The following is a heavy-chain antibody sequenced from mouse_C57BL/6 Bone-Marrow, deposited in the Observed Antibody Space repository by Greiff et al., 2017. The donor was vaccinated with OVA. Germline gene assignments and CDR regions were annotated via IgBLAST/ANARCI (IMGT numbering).Heavy chain of an antibody. J-gene: IGHJ3*01. V-gene: IGHV5-17*01. CDR1: GFTFSDYG. D-gene: IGHD4-1*01. CDR2: ISSGSSTI. CDR3: ARQLGRGRAWFAY. Sequence: EVMLVESGGGLVKPGGSLKLSCAASGFTFSDYGMHWVRQAPEKGLEWVAYISSGSSTIYYADTVKGRFTISRDNAKNTLFLQMNSLRSEDTAMYYCARQLGRGRAWFAYWGQGTLVTVSA.